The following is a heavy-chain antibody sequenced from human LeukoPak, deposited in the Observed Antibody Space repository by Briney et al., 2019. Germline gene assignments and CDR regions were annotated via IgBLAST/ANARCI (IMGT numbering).Heavy chain of an antibody. D-gene: IGHD6-6*01. J-gene: IGHJ4*02. Sequence: PGRSLRLSCTASGFPFSAYGMHWVRQAPGKGLEWVAVISYDGSNKYYADSVKGRFTISRDNSKNTLYLQMNSLRAEDTAVYYCASPFIAAQDYWGQGTLVTVSS. CDR1: GFPFSAYG. CDR2: ISYDGSNK. V-gene: IGHV3-30*03. CDR3: ASPFIAAQDY.